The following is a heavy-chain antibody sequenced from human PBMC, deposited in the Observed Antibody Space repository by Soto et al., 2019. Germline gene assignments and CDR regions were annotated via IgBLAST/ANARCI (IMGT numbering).Heavy chain of an antibody. J-gene: IGHJ4*02. V-gene: IGHV3-73*01. CDR2: IKNKANNYAT. CDR1: GFTFSDSS. Sequence: PGGSLRLSCAASGFTFSDSSTHWVRQTSGKGLEWVGRIKNKANNYATAFAASVNGRFTISRDDAKNTAYLQMNSLKIEDTAVYYCSPGVDYWGQGTLVTVSS. CDR3: SPGVDY.